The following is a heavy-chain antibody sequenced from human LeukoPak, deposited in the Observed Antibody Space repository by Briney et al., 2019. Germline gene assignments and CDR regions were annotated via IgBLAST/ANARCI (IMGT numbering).Heavy chain of an antibody. Sequence: ASVKVSCKASGYTFTNSGINWVRQAPGQGLEWMGWISAYNGNTNYAQKLQGRVTMTTDTSTSTAYMELRSLRSDDTAVYYCARGGVTMVRGAPYNWFDPWGQGTLVTVSS. CDR2: ISAYNGNT. D-gene: IGHD3-10*01. J-gene: IGHJ5*02. CDR1: GYTFTNSG. V-gene: IGHV1-18*01. CDR3: ARGGVTMVRGAPYNWFDP.